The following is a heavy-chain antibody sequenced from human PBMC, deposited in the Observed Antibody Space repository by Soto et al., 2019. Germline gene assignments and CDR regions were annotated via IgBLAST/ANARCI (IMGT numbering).Heavy chain of an antibody. Sequence: SETLSLTCTVSGGSISGHYWGWIRQPPGKAPEWIGRIFYSGGTDYNPSLEGRVTMSVDTSKNQFSLKLSSMTAADTAIYYCARAGGNFDPWGQGTLVTVS. V-gene: IGHV4-59*11. CDR1: GGSISGHY. J-gene: IGHJ5*02. CDR2: IFYSGGT. CDR3: ARAGGNFDP.